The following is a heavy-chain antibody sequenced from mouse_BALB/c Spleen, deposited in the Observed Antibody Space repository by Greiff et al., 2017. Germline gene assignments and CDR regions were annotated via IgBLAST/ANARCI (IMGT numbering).Heavy chain of an antibody. J-gene: IGHJ2*01. CDR3: AREDGNYGYFDY. D-gene: IGHD2-1*01. Sequence: QVQLQQSGAELVRPGVSVKISCKGSGYTFTDYAMHWVKQSHAKSLEWIGVISTYYGDASYNQKFKGKATMTVDKSSSTAYMELARLTSEDSAIYYCAREDGNYGYFDYWGQGTTLTVSS. V-gene: IGHV1S137*01. CDR2: ISTYYGDA. CDR1: GYTFTDYA.